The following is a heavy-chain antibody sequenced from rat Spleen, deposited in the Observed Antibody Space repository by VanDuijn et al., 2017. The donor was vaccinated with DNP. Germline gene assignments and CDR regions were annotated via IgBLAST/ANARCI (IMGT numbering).Heavy chain of an antibody. J-gene: IGHJ2*01. Sequence: EVQLQESGSGLVKPSQSLSLTCSVTGSSITSNYWGWIRKFPGNKMEYIGHISYSGSTNYNPSLKSRISITRDTSKNQFFLQLNSVTTEDTATYYCARVTTVAPYYFDYWGQGVMVTVSS. V-gene: IGHV3-1*01. CDR2: ISYSGST. CDR3: ARVTTVAPYYFDY. CDR1: GSSITSNY. D-gene: IGHD1-1*01.